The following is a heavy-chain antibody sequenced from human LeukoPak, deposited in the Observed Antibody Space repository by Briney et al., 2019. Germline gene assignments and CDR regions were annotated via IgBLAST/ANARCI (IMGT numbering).Heavy chain of an antibody. CDR2: IYHSGST. D-gene: IGHD2-2*01. V-gene: IGHV4-30-2*01. J-gene: IGHJ5*02. CDR3: ARNPIVVVPAATLNWFDP. CDR1: GGSISSGGYY. Sequence: SETLSLTCTVSGGSISSGGYYWSWIRQPPGKGLEWIGYIYHSGSTYYNPSLKSRVTISVDRSKNQFSLKLSSVTAADTAVYYCARNPIVVVPAATLNWFDPWGQGTLVTVSS.